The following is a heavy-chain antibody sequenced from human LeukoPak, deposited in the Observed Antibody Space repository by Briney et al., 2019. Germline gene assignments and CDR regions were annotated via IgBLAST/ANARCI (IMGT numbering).Heavy chain of an antibody. CDR1: GGSFSGYY. J-gene: IGHJ6*03. V-gene: IGHV4-34*01. CDR3: ARMGYCSSTSCQQYYYYYMDV. CDR2: INHSGST. D-gene: IGHD2-2*01. Sequence: SETLSLTCAVYGGSFSGYYWSWIRQPPGKGLEWIGEINHSGSTNYNPSLKSRVTISVDTYKNQFSLKLSSVTAADTAVYYCARMGYCSSTSCQQYYYYYMDVWGKGTTVTVSS.